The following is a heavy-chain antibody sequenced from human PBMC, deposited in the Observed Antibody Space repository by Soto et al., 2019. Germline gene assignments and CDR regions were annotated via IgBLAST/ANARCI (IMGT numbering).Heavy chain of an antibody. V-gene: IGHV2-5*02. J-gene: IGHJ1*01. D-gene: IGHD2-15*01. CDR3: AHSPCSGGSCYSEYFQH. CDR1: GFSLSTSGVG. CDR2: IYWDDDK. Sequence: SGPTLVNPTQTLTLTCTFSGFSLSTSGVGVGWIRQPPGKALEWLALIYWDDDKRYSPSLKSRLTITKDTSKNQVVLTMTNMDPVDTATYYCAHSPCSGGSCYSEYFQHWGQGTLVTVSS.